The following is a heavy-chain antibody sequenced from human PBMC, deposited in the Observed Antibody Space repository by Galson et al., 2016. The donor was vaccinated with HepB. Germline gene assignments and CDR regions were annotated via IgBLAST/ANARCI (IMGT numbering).Heavy chain of an antibody. CDR2: IHHSGRT. J-gene: IGHJ6*03. CDR1: GDSISSSYY. D-gene: IGHD1-1*01. V-gene: IGHV4-38-2*02. CDR3: ARSGTTHGLVLRYYYMDV. Sequence: SETLSLTCNVSGDSISSSYYWAWTRQPPGKGLEWIGSIHHSGRTYHTPSLKSRVTMSLDTSKNQASLKLYFVTAADTAVYYCARSGTTHGLVLRYYYMDVWGKGTTVTVSS.